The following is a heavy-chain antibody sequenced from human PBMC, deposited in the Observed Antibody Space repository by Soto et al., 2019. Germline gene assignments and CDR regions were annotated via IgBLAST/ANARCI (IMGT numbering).Heavy chain of an antibody. V-gene: IGHV3-7*05. J-gene: IGHJ5*02. CDR1: GFTFSSYS. CDR3: ARDRHYDFWSGNLNWFDP. CDR2: IRQDGSEE. D-gene: IGHD3-3*01. Sequence: GGSLRLSCAASGFTFSSYSMNWVRQAPGKGLEWVANIRQDGSEEYYVDSVKGRFTISRDNAKNSLYLQMNSLRAEDTAVYYCARDRHYDFWSGNLNWFDPWGQGTLVTVSS.